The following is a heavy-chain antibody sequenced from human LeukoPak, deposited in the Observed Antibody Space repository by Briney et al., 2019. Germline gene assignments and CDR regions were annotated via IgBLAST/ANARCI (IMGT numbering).Heavy chain of an antibody. V-gene: IGHV3-30*02. CDR2: IRSDGSIK. D-gene: IGHD3-10*01. CDR1: GFTFSSYG. Sequence: GGSLRLSCAVSGFTFSSYGMHWVRQAPGKGLDWVTFIRSDGSIKYYADSVKGRFTISRDNSKNTLYLQMNSLRAEDTAVYYCAKALGPTMLRGVLHYWGQGTLVTVSS. J-gene: IGHJ4*02. CDR3: AKALGPTMLRGVLHY.